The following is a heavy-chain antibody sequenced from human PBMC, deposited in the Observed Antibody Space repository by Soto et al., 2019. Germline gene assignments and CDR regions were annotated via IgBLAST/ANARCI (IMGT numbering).Heavy chain of an antibody. D-gene: IGHD2-15*01. CDR2: MNPNSGNT. Sequence: ASVKVSCKASGYTFTSYDINWVRQATGQGLEWMGWMNPNSGNTGYAQKFQGRVTMTRNTSISTAYMELSSLRSEDTAVYYCARVRSFVGVVAATRVRDYYYMDVWGKGTTVTVSS. J-gene: IGHJ6*03. CDR1: GYTFTSYD. CDR3: ARVRSFVGVVAATRVRDYYYMDV. V-gene: IGHV1-8*01.